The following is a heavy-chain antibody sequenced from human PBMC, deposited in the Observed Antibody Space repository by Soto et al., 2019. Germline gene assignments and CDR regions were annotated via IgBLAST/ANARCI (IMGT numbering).Heavy chain of an antibody. CDR1: GFSVSANH. D-gene: IGHD4-17*01. J-gene: IGHJ1*01. V-gene: IGHV3-53*01. CDR3: ATSGGDDGDDLLEFFQH. Sequence: EVQLVESGGGLIQPGGSLKLSCAVSGFSVSANHMSWVRQAPGKGLEWVSVFYSAGRTSYADSVKGRFTISRDNSKNTLYLRMNSLRAEDTAVYYCATSGGDDGDDLLEFFQHWGQGTLVSVSS. CDR2: FYSAGRT.